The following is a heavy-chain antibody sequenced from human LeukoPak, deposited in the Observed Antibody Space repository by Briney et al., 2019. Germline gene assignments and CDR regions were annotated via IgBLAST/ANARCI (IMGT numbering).Heavy chain of an antibody. V-gene: IGHV1-2*06. J-gene: IGHJ4*02. CDR1: GYTFTGYY. Sequence: GASVKVSCKASGYTFTGYYMHWVRQVPGQGLEWMGRINPNSGGTNYAQKFQGRVTMTRDTSISTAYMELSRLRSDDTAVYYCARGGKNYYDSSGYYSLFDYWGQGTLVTVSP. CDR3: ARGGKNYYDSSGYYSLFDY. CDR2: INPNSGGT. D-gene: IGHD3-22*01.